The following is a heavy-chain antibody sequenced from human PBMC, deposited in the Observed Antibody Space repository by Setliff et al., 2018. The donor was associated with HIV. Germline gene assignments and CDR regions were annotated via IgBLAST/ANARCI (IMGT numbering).Heavy chain of an antibody. Sequence: SVKVSCKASGGTFSSYVISWVRQAPGQGPEWMGGIIPMYGVTNYAQKFQGRVTITADTATSTAYMELTSLGSDDTAIYFCAGAPFRIMSAHYRTLDYWGQGTLVTVSS. CDR1: GGTFSSYV. D-gene: IGHD3-9*01. V-gene: IGHV1-69*10. J-gene: IGHJ4*02. CDR2: IIPMYGVT. CDR3: AGAPFRIMSAHYRTLDY.